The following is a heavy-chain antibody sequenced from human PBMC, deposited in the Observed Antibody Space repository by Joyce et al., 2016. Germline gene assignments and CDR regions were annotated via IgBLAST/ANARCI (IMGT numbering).Heavy chain of an antibody. CDR2: LSSSSSYI. Sequence: EVQLVESGGGLVKPGGSLRLSCAASGFTFSSYSMGWVRQAPGKGLEWVSTLSSSSSYIKYTDSVKGRLTISRDNAKNSLYLQMNSLRVEDTAVYYCARSSYTNGIFDYWGQGTLVTVSS. CDR3: ARSSYTNGIFDY. J-gene: IGHJ4*02. D-gene: IGHD2-8*01. V-gene: IGHV3-21*01. CDR1: GFTFSSYS.